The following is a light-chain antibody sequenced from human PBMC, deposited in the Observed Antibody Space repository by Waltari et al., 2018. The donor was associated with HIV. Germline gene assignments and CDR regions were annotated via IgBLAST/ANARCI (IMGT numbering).Light chain of an antibody. CDR3: QQYYSTPNT. CDR1: QRVLYSSNNYNY. J-gene: IGKJ2*01. V-gene: IGKV4-1*01. CDR2: WAS. Sequence: DIEMTQSPDSLVVSLGERATIDCKSSQRVLYSSNNYNYLAWYQQKPGQPPKLLIYWASTRGSGVPDRFSGSGSWTDFTLTISNLQAEDVAVYYCQQYYSTPNTFGQGTKLEIK.